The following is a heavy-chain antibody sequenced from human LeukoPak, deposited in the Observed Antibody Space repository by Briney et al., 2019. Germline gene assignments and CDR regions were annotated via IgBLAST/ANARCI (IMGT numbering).Heavy chain of an antibody. J-gene: IGHJ4*02. V-gene: IGHV1-69*13. Sequence: SVKVSCKASGGTFSNYAISWVRQAPGQGLEWMGGIIPMFGTANYAQKFQGRLTIIADDSTSTAYMELSSLKSEDTAVYYCARRFGDFWSGFDYWGQGTLVAVSS. CDR1: GGTFSNYA. CDR3: ARRFGDFWSGFDY. D-gene: IGHD3-3*01. CDR2: IIPMFGTA.